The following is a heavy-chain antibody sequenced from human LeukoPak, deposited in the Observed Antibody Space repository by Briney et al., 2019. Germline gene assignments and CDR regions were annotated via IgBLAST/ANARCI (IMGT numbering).Heavy chain of an antibody. V-gene: IGHV4-59*12. Sequence: PSETLSLTCTVSGGSISSYYWSWIRQPPGKGLELIGYIYYSGSTNYNPSLKSRVTISVDTSKNQFSLKLSSVTAADTAVYYCARDATRAPYDSSGYYLDYFDYWGQGTLVTVSS. J-gene: IGHJ4*02. CDR2: IYYSGST. D-gene: IGHD3-22*01. CDR3: ARDATRAPYDSSGYYLDYFDY. CDR1: GGSISSYY.